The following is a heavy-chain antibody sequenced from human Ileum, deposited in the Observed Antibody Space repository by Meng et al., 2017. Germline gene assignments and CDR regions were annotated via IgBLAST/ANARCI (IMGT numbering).Heavy chain of an antibody. CDR3: ARDHWGSLDY. CDR2: AGT. V-gene: IGHV4-61*08. Sequence: QVRLQESGPGLVRPSETLSLICTVSGGSVSTSDYQWGWIRQPPGKGLEWIGYAGTNYNPSLKSRVTISVDTSKRQFSLKLTSVTAADTAVYYCARDHWGSLDYWGQGSLVTVSS. J-gene: IGHJ4*02. CDR1: GGSVSTSDYQ. D-gene: IGHD7-27*01.